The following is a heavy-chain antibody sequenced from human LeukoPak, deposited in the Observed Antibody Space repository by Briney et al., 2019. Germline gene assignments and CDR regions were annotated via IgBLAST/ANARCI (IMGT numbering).Heavy chain of an antibody. CDR1: GLTFSSYW. V-gene: IGHV3-74*01. J-gene: IGHJ4*02. CDR3: AKDYNGKGYSFLYYFDS. D-gene: IGHD5/OR15-5a*01. CDR2: INGDGSTT. Sequence: GGSLRLSCAASGLTFSSYWMQWVRQAPGKGLVWVSRINGDGSTTSYAGSVKGRFTISRDNAKNTLYLQMNNLRAEDTAVYHCAKDYNGKGYSFLYYFDSWGQGNLVTVSS.